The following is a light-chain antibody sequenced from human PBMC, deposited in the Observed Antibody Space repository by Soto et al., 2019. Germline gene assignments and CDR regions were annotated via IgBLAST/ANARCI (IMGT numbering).Light chain of an antibody. CDR1: SSNIGAGYE. J-gene: IGLJ1*01. CDR2: ENN. CDR3: QSYDRSLSGYV. Sequence: QTVVTQPPSVSEAPGQRVTISCTGSSSNIGAGYEPHGYQQVPGTSPKLLIYENNNRPSGVPDRFSGSKSGTSASLAITVLQAEDEAEYYCQSYDRSLSGYVFGTGTKLTVL. V-gene: IGLV1-40*01.